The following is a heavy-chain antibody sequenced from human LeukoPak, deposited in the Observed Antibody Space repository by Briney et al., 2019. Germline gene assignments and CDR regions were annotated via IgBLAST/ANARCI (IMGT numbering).Heavy chain of an antibody. CDR1: GFTFSNYA. Sequence: QSGGSLRLSCAASGFTFSNYAMNWVRQAPGKGLEWVSGIRVSYNTYYADSVKGRFTISRDNSDNTLYLQMSGLRADDTAVYYCAKGTGDEGYYFDYWGQGTLVTVSS. J-gene: IGHJ4*02. CDR3: AKGTGDEGYYFDY. CDR2: IRVSYNT. D-gene: IGHD7-27*01. V-gene: IGHV3-23*01.